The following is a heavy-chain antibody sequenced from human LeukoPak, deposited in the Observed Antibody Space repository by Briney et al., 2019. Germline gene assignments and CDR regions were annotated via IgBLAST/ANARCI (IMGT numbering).Heavy chain of an antibody. CDR2: INHSGST. V-gene: IGHV4-34*01. J-gene: IGHJ6*03. CDR1: GGSISSYY. CDR3: ARVVRGVEGSPNRGRFYYYYMDV. Sequence: PSETLSLTRTVSGGSISSYYWSWIRHRPGKGREWIGEINHSGSTNYNPPLKSRVTISVDTSKNQFSLKLISVTAADTAVYYCARVVRGVEGSPNRGRFYYYYMDVWGKGTTVTVSS. D-gene: IGHD3-10*01.